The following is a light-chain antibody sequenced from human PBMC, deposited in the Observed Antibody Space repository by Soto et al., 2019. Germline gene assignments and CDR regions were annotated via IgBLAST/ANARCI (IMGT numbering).Light chain of an antibody. Sequence: DIQMTQSPSTLSASVGDRVTITCRASQTISTWLAWYQQKPGKAPKLLIYKASILESGVPSRFSGSGSGTEFTLTISSLQPDDFATYYCQNYNSYSEEFGQGTKVDIK. CDR2: KAS. CDR3: QNYNSYSEE. V-gene: IGKV1-5*03. CDR1: QTISTW. J-gene: IGKJ1*01.